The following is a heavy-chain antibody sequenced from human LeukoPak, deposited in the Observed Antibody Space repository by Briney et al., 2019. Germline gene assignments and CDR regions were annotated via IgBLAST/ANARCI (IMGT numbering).Heavy chain of an antibody. V-gene: IGHV1-2*02. D-gene: IGHD6-19*01. CDR3: ARGRAVAPSGY. Sequence: ASVKVSCKASGYTFSDYYIYWVRQAPGQGLEWMGWINPNSGGTNYAQKFQGRVTMTRDTSISTAYMELSELRSDDTAVYFCARGRAVAPSGYWGQGTLVTVSS. J-gene: IGHJ4*02. CDR2: INPNSGGT. CDR1: GYTFSDYY.